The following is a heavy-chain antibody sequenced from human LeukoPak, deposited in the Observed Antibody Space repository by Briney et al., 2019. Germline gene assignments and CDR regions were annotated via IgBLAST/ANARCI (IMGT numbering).Heavy chain of an antibody. CDR3: VRSGYDYDWFDP. J-gene: IGHJ5*02. Sequence: GASVKVSCKASGYTFTGFYIHWVRQAPGQGLEWMGRILPPVGRLHYAQKFQGRFTLTADKSTTTVYMELSSLRSEDTAVYYCVRSGYDYDWFDPWGQGTLVTVSS. D-gene: IGHD5-12*01. V-gene: IGHV1-69*02. CDR1: GYTFTGFY. CDR2: ILPPVGRL.